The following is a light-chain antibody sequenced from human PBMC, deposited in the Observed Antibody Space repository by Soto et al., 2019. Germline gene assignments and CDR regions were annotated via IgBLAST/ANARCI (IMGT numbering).Light chain of an antibody. V-gene: IGLV1-44*01. J-gene: IGLJ7*01. CDR2: TNN. CDR1: PANIGTNS. CDR3: ATWDDSVYV. Sequence: QLVLTQPPSVSGTPGQRVTISCSGSPANIGTNSVNWFQHLPGTAPKLLIYTNNQRPSGVPDRFSGSRSGTSASLAISGLQSEDEADYYCATWDDSVYVFGSGTQLTVL.